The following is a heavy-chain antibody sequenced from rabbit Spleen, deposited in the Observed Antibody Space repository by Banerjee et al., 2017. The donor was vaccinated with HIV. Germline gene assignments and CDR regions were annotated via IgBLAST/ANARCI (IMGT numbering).Heavy chain of an antibody. CDR3: ARSTYGYDDYGDLYYAAMDL. CDR2: INMFTGKS. Sequence: EQLEESGGGLVKPEGSLTLTCKASGVSLNDKDVMCWVRQAPGKGLEWIACINMFTGKSVYASWAKGRFIMSRPSSTTVTLQITSLTVADTATYFCARSTYGYDDYGDLYYAAMDLWGPGTLVTV. CDR1: GVSLNDKDV. V-gene: IGHV1S45*01. J-gene: IGHJ6*01. D-gene: IGHD2-1*01.